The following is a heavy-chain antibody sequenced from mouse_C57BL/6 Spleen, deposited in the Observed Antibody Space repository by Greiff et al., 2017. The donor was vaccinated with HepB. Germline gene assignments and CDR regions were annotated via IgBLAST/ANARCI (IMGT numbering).Heavy chain of an antibody. CDR2: ISSGGSYT. Sequence: VQLQQSGGDLVKPGGSLKLSCAASGFTFSSYGMSWVRQTPDKRLEWVATISSGGSYTYYPDSVKGRFTISRDNAKNTLYLQMSSLKSEDTAMYYYARQNLDYWGQGTTLTVSS. J-gene: IGHJ2*01. V-gene: IGHV5-6*01. CDR3: ARQNLDY. CDR1: GFTFSSYG.